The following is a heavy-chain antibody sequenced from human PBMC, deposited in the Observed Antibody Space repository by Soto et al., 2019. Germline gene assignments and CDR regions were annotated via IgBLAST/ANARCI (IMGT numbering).Heavy chain of an antibody. V-gene: IGHV4-39*01. CDR1: GGSISSSSYY. CDR3: ARVLLYYYDSSGYYGYFQH. J-gene: IGHJ1*01. CDR2: IYYSGST. Sequence: QLQLQESGPGLVKPSETLSLTCTVSGGSISSSSYYWGWIRQPPGKGLEWIGSIYYSGSTYYNPSLKSRVTISVDPSKNQFTLKLSSVTAADTAVHYCARVLLYYYDSSGYYGYFQHWGQGTLVTVSS. D-gene: IGHD3-22*01.